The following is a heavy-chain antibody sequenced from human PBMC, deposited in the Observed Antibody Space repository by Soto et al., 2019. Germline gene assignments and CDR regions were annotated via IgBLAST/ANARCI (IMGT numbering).Heavy chain of an antibody. CDR3: ANDYGDYRNDAFDI. V-gene: IGHV4-4*02. CDR2: IHHSGTT. D-gene: IGHD4-17*01. J-gene: IGHJ3*02. CDR1: GGSISSSNY. Sequence: SETLSLTCAVSGGSISSSNYWSWIRQAPGKGLEWIGEIHHSGTTNYNPSLKSRVTISLDRSKNQFTLNLSSMTAADAAVYYCANDYGDYRNDAFDIWSPGTRVTVSS.